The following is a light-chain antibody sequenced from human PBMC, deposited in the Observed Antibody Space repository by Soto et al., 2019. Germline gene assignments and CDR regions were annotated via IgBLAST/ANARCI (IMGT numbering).Light chain of an antibody. Sequence: EIVLTQSPGTLSLSPGERATLSCRASQSVSSSYLAWYQQKPGQAPRLLIYGASNRATGIPDRFSGRGSGTDFTLSISRLEPDDFAVYDGQQYDSSPLTFGRGTKLESK. J-gene: IGKJ2*01. CDR3: QQYDSSPLT. CDR2: GAS. V-gene: IGKV3-20*01. CDR1: QSVSSSY.